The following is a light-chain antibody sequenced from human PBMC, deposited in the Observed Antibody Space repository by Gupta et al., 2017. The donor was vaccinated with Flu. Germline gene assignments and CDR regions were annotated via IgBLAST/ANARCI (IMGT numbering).Light chain of an antibody. CDR2: GVT. J-gene: IGLJ2*01. CDR1: SSDVGGYPY. Sequence: QSALTQPASVSGSPGRSITVSCTGSSSDVGGYPYVSWHQQHPGKVPKLIIYGVTNRPSGISDRFSGSKSGNTASLTISGLQAEDEADYYCSSYTTSNTLVFGGGTKVTVL. CDR3: SSYTTSNTLV. V-gene: IGLV2-14*03.